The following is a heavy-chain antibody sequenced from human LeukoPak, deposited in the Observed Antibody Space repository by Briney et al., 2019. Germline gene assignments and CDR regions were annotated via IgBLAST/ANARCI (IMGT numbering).Heavy chain of an antibody. D-gene: IGHD3-22*01. Sequence: GASVKVSCTASGYTFTGYYMHWVRQAPGQGLEWMGWINPNSGGTNYAQKFQGRVTMTRDTSISTAYMELSRLRSDDTAVYYCARVVKAYYYDSSGYDYWGQGTLVTVSS. CDR3: ARVVKAYYYDSSGYDY. V-gene: IGHV1-2*02. J-gene: IGHJ4*02. CDR2: INPNSGGT. CDR1: GYTFTGYY.